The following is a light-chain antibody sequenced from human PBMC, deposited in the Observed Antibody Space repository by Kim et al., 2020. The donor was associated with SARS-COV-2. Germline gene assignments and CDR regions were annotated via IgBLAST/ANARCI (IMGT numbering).Light chain of an antibody. CDR1: SLSSYY. CDR2: GKN. J-gene: IGLJ2*01. Sequence: ALEQTVSITCQGDSLSSYYSTWYQQKPGQAPILVIYGKNNRPSGIPDRFSGSSSGNTASLTITGTQAGDEADYYCNSRDSNDNVVFGGGTQLTVL. V-gene: IGLV3-19*01. CDR3: NSRDSNDNVV.